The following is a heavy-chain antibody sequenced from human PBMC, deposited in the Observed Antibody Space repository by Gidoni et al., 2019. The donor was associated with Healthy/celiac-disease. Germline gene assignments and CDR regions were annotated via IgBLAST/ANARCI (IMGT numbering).Heavy chain of an antibody. CDR1: GFTFSSYG. V-gene: IGHV3-30*18. Sequence: QVQLVESGGGVVQPGRSLRLSCAASGFTFSSYGMHWVRQAPGKGLEWVAVISYDGSNKYYADSVKGRFTISRDNSKNTLYLQMNSLRAEDTAVYYCAKVRMRGKFYYYYGMDVWGQGTTVTVSS. CDR2: ISYDGSNK. J-gene: IGHJ6*02. D-gene: IGHD3-16*01. CDR3: AKVRMRGKFYYYYGMDV.